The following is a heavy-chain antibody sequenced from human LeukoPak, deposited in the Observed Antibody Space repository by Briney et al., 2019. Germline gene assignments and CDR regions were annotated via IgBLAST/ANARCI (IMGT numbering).Heavy chain of an antibody. V-gene: IGHV3-23*01. Sequence: PGGSLRLSCAASAFTFSNYAMSWVRQAPGKGLEWVSTISNSDSSTYYADSVKGRFTISRDNSENTLYLQMNSLRAEDTDVYYCAKATGYLLWGQGTLVIVSS. J-gene: IGHJ4*02. D-gene: IGHD1-14*01. CDR3: AKATGYLL. CDR1: AFTFSNYA. CDR2: ISNSDSST.